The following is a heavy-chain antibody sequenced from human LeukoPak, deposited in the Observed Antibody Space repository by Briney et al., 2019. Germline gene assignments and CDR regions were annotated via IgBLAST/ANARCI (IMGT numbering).Heavy chain of an antibody. V-gene: IGHV4-38-2*02. Sequence: SETLSLTCTVSGYSISSGYYWGWIRQPPGKGLEWIGSIYHSGSTYYNPSLKSRVTISVDTSKNQFSLKLSSVTAADTAVYYCARVPYYDSSGYGYFDYWGQGTLVTVSS. D-gene: IGHD3-22*01. CDR2: IYHSGST. CDR1: GYSISSGYY. CDR3: ARVPYYDSSGYGYFDY. J-gene: IGHJ4*02.